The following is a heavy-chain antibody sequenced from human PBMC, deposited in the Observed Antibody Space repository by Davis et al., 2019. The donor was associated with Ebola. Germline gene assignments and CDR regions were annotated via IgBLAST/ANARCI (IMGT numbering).Heavy chain of an antibody. V-gene: IGHV3-66*01. CDR2: IYVGGGT. CDR3: ARVGFWTTETHYYYDMDV. J-gene: IGHJ6*04. D-gene: IGHD3/OR15-3a*01. Sequence: PGGSLRLSCAASGFSVSNNHMNWVRQAPGKGLEWLSAIYVGGGTFYADSVKGRFTISRDNAKNSLYLQMNTLRAEDTAVYYCARVGFWTTETHYYYDMDVWGKGTTVTVSS. CDR1: GFSVSNNH.